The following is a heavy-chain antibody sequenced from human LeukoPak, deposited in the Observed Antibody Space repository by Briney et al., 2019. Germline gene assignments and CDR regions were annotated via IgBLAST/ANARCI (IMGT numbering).Heavy chain of an antibody. Sequence: GGSLRLSCAASGFTFSSYAVNWVRQAPGKGLEWVSRITGTGDRTYYADSVKGRFTISRDNPKKTLHLQMGSLRVEDTAVYYCAKGPTSSWNDNSDGFEGNSWYFDLWGRGTRVTVPS. J-gene: IGHJ2*01. V-gene: IGHV3-23*01. CDR1: GFTFSSYA. CDR2: ITGTGDRT. D-gene: IGHD1-1*01. CDR3: AKGPTSSWNDNSDGFEGNSWYFDL.